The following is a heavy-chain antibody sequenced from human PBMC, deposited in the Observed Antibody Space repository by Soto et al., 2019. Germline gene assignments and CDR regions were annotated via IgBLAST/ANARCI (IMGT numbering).Heavy chain of an antibody. CDR2: IDPSDSYT. J-gene: IGHJ4*02. CDR1: GYSFTSYW. Sequence: GESLKISCKGSGYSFTSYWISWVRQMPGKGLEWMGRIDPSDSYTNYSPSFQGHVTISADKSISTAYLQWSSLKASDTAMYYCARSLSLRNYYFDYWGQGTLVTVSS. CDR3: ARSLSLRNYYFDY. D-gene: IGHD2-8*01. V-gene: IGHV5-10-1*01.